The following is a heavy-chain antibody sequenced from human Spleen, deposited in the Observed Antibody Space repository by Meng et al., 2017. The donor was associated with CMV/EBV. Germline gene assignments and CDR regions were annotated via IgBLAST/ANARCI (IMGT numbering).Heavy chain of an antibody. V-gene: IGHV3-48*04. Sequence: GGSLRLSCVASGFTFGSYSMVWVRQAPGKGLEWVSYMTSGTSTIYYADSVKGRFTISRDNAKDSLYLQMNSLRPEDTAVYYCARGPSEHSAYLDYWGQGTLVTVSS. J-gene: IGHJ4*02. CDR2: MTSGTSTI. CDR1: GFTFGSYS. CDR3: ARGPSEHSAYLDY. D-gene: IGHD1-14*01.